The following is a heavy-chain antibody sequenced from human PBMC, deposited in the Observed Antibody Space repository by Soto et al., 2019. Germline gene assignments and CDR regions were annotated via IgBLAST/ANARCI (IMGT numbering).Heavy chain of an antibody. CDR1: GFTFSSYG. Sequence: QVQLVESGGGVVQPGRSLRLSCAASGFTFSSYGMHWVRQAPGKGPEWVAVISYDGSNKYYADSVKGRFTISRDNSKNTLYLQMNSLRAEDTAVYYCAKDRHYYDSSGYYPIGYWGQGTLVTVSS. D-gene: IGHD3-22*01. CDR3: AKDRHYYDSSGYYPIGY. CDR2: ISYDGSNK. V-gene: IGHV3-30*18. J-gene: IGHJ4*02.